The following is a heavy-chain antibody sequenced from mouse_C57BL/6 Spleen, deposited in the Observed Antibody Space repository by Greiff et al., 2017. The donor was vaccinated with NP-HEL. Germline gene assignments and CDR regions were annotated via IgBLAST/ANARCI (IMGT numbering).Heavy chain of an antibody. CDR1: GYAFSSSW. CDR2: IYPGDGDT. V-gene: IGHV1-82*01. J-gene: IGHJ1*03. Sequence: QVQLQQSGPELVKPGASVKISCKASGYAFSSSWMNWVKQRPGKGLEWIGRIYPGDGDTNYNGKFKGKATLTADKSSSTAYMQLSSLTSEDSAVYFCARSGTYFDVWGTGTTVTVSS. CDR3: ARSGTYFDV.